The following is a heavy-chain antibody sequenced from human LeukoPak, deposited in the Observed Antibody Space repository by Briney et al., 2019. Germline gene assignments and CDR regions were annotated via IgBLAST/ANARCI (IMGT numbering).Heavy chain of an antibody. V-gene: IGHV3-20*04. D-gene: IGHD4-11*01. J-gene: IGHJ4*02. CDR3: ARVASNYDFAY. Sequence: GGSLRLSCAASGFTFSSYWMTWVRQAPGKGLEWVSGINWNGGNTGYADSVKGRFTISRDNAQNSLYLQINSLRAEDTALYYCARVASNYDFAYWGQGTLVSVSS. CDR2: INWNGGNT. CDR1: GFTFSSYW.